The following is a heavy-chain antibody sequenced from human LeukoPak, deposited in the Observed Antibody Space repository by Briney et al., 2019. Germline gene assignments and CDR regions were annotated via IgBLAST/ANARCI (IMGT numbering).Heavy chain of an antibody. CDR1: GGSVSSSTYD. J-gene: IGHJ5*01. CDR3: ARHSSPHAGSSSWYDF. Sequence: SECLSLACSVSGGSVSSSTYDWGWIRQPRGKGLEWIGSMYYSGNTSYNPSLKRRVTISVDTSKNQFSVKLSSVTAADTAVYYCARHSSPHAGSSSWYDFWGQGTLVTVSS. CDR2: MYYSGNT. D-gene: IGHD2-15*01. V-gene: IGHV4-39*01.